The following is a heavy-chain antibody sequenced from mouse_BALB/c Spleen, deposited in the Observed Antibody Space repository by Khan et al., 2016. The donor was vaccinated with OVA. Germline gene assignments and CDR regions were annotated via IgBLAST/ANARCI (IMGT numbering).Heavy chain of an antibody. V-gene: IGHV1-9*01. CDR3: ARGNYYGSSSWFGY. Sequence: QVQLQQSGAELMKPGASVKISCKATGYTFSSYWIEWVKQRPGHGLEWIGEILPGSGSNNYNEKFKGKATFTADTSFNTAYMQLSSLTSEDSAVDCGARGNYYGSSSWFGYWGQGTLVTVSA. CDR1: GYTFSSYW. J-gene: IGHJ3*01. D-gene: IGHD1-1*01. CDR2: ILPGSGSN.